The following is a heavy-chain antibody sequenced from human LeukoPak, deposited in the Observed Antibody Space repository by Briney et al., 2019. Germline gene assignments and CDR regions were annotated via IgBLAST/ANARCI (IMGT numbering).Heavy chain of an antibody. CDR2: IGISSGNT. V-gene: IGHV3-48*01. Sequence: GGSLRLSCAASGFNFSDYSMNWVRQAPGKGLEWISYIGISSGNTKYADSVKGRFTISRDKARNSLYLQMNSLRVEDTAMYYCARDHRYAFDNWGHGTLVTVSS. J-gene: IGHJ4*01. CDR1: GFNFSDYS. D-gene: IGHD5-12*01. CDR3: ARDHRYAFDN.